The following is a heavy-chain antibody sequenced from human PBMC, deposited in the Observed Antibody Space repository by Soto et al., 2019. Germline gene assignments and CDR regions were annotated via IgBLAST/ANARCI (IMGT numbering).Heavy chain of an antibody. CDR3: ARVHSGLLWFGEYYYYGMDV. CDR1: GGSFSGYY. Sequence: SETLSLTCAVYGGSFSGYYWSWIRQPPGKGLEWIGEINHSGSTNYNPSLKSRVTISVDTSKNQFSLKLSSVTAADTAVYYCARVHSGLLWFGEYYYYGMDVWGQGTTVTVSS. V-gene: IGHV4-34*01. J-gene: IGHJ6*02. D-gene: IGHD3-10*01. CDR2: INHSGST.